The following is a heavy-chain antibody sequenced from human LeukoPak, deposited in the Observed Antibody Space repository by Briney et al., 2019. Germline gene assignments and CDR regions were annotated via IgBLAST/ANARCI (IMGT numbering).Heavy chain of an antibody. CDR2: ISFDGSNK. D-gene: IGHD3-16*01. CDR1: GFTFSSYT. CDR3: AREELGSSLGFDP. V-gene: IGHV3-30-3*01. J-gene: IGHJ5*02. Sequence: GGSLRLTCAASGFTFSSYTIHWVRQPPGKGLEWVAVISFDGSNKYYADSVKGRFTISRDNSKNTLYLQMNSLRAEDTAVYYCAREELGSSLGFDPWGQGTLVTVSS.